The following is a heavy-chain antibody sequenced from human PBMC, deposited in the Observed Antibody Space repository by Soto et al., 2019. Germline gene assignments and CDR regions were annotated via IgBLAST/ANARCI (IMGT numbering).Heavy chain of an antibody. CDR1: GGTFSSYT. CDR3: ATPPGDYTTSDY. CDR2: IIPILGIA. D-gene: IGHD4-17*01. V-gene: IGHV1-69*02. Sequence: QVQLVQSGAEVKKPGSSVKVSCKASGGTFSSYTISWVRQAPGQGLEWMGRIIPILGIANYAQKFQGRVTIXAXXYTSTAYMELSSLRSEDTAVYYCATPPGDYTTSDYWGQGTLVTVSS. J-gene: IGHJ4*02.